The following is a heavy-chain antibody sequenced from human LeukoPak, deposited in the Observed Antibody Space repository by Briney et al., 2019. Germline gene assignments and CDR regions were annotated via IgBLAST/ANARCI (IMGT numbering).Heavy chain of an antibody. D-gene: IGHD3/OR15-3a*01. CDR1: GGSISSYY. CDR2: IYTSGST. CDR3: AGDHKGWTGYYYYGMDV. Sequence: SETLSLTCTVSGGSISSYYWSWIRQPAGKGLEWIGRIYTSGSTNYNPSLKSRVTMSVDTSKNQFSLKLSSVTAADTAVYYCAGDHKGWTGYYYYGMDVWGQGTTVTVSS. V-gene: IGHV4-4*07. J-gene: IGHJ6*02.